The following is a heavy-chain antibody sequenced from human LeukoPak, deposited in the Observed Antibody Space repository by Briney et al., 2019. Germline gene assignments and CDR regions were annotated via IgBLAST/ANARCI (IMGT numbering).Heavy chain of an antibody. CDR3: AGYSSGWSSGGGY. CDR2: IYYSGTT. J-gene: IGHJ4*02. V-gene: IGHV4-39*01. Sequence: SETLSLTCTVSGGSISSLTYYWGWIRQPPGKGLEWIASIYYSGTTYYSPSLKSRVTISVNRSNNQFSLRLTSGAAADTAVYFCAGYSSGWSSGGGYWGQGTLVTVSS. D-gene: IGHD6-19*01. CDR1: GGSISSLTYY.